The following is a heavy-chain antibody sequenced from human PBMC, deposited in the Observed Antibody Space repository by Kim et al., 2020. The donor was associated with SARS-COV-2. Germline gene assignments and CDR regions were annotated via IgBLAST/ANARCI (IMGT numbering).Heavy chain of an antibody. CDR3: ARHTGDLGGYFDWALDV. CDR2: IYYSGST. Sequence: SETLSLTCTVSGGSISSSSCYWGWIRQPPGKGLEWIGSIYYSGSTYYNPSLKSRVTISVDTSKNQFSLKLSSVTAADTAVYYCARHTGDLGGYFDWALDVWGQGTTVTVSS. V-gene: IGHV4-39*01. J-gene: IGHJ6*02. CDR1: GGSISSSSCY. D-gene: IGHD3-9*01.